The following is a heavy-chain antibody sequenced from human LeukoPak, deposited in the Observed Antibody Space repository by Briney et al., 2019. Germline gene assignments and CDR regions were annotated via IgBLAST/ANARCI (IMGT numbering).Heavy chain of an antibody. V-gene: IGHV1-18*01. J-gene: IGHJ5*02. CDR1: GYSFTTYG. D-gene: IGHD5-12*01. Sequence: ASVTVSCKASGYSFTTYGINWVRQAPGQGLECMGWISTYSGNTNYAQKFQGRVTMTTDTSTSTAYMELRSLTSDDTAVYYCASSGYDGGWFDPWGQGTLVTVSS. CDR3: ASSGYDGGWFDP. CDR2: ISTYSGNT.